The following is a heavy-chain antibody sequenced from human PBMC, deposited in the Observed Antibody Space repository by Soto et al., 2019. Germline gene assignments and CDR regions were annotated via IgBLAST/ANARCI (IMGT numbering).Heavy chain of an antibody. J-gene: IGHJ6*02. CDR2: ISYDGSNK. CDR1: GFTFSSYG. CDR3: AKDPRYCSGGSCYFHYYGMDV. D-gene: IGHD2-15*01. V-gene: IGHV3-30*18. Sequence: QVQLVESGGGVVQPGRSLRLSCAASGFTFSSYGMHWVRQAPGKGLEWVAVISYDGSNKYYADSVKGRFTISRDNSKNTLYLQMNSLRAEDTAVYYCAKDPRYCSGGSCYFHYYGMDVWGQGTTVTVSS.